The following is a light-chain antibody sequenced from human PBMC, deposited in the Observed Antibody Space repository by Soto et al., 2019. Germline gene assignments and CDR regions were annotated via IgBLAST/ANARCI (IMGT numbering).Light chain of an antibody. CDR2: GAS. CDR1: QSVSSN. V-gene: IGKV3-15*01. CDR3: QQYNNWPRT. J-gene: IGKJ1*01. Sequence: EIVMTQSPATLSVSPGERATLSCRASQSVSSNLAWYQQKPGQAPRLLIYGASTRATGIPARFSGSGSGIEFTLTISSLQSEEFAVYYCQQYNNWPRTFGQGPKVDIK.